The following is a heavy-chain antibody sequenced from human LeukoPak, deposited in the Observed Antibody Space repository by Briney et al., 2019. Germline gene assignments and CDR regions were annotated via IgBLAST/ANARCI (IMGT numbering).Heavy chain of an antibody. D-gene: IGHD4-17*01. J-gene: IGHJ6*02. CDR3: ARDPPHYGDYVDYYYYGMDV. Sequence: GGSLRLSCAASGFTFSSYSMNWVRQAPGKGLEWVSYISSSSSTIYYADSVKGRFTISRDNAKNSLYLQMNSLRDEDTAVYYCARDPPHYGDYVDYYYYGMDVWGQGTTVTVSS. CDR2: ISSSSSTI. CDR1: GFTFSSYS. V-gene: IGHV3-48*02.